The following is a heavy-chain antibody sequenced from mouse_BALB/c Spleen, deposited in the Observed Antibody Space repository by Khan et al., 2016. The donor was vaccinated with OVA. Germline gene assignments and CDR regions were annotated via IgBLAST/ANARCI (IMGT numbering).Heavy chain of an antibody. V-gene: IGHV1S137*01. CDR3: ARPAYDGYYDY. J-gene: IGHJ2*01. CDR2: ISTYSGNT. D-gene: IGHD2-3*01. Sequence: QVQLQQPGPELVRPGVSVKISCKGSGYTFTDYAMYWVKQSHAKSLEWIGLISTYSGNTNYNQKFKGKATMTVDNSSSTAYMELARLTSEDSAIXFCARPAYDGYYDYWGQGTTLTVSS. CDR1: GYTFTDYA.